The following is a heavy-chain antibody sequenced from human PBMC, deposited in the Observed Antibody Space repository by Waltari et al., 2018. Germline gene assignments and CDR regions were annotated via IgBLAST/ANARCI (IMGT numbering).Heavy chain of an antibody. V-gene: IGHV4-59*11. CDR3: ARLEVEEVSNWYFDL. D-gene: IGHD2-15*01. Sequence: QVQLQESGPGLVKPSETLSPTCSVSGGAISSPYRSWSRQPPGKGLEWIGHIDDSGRTNYNPSLKSRVTISADTSKNQVSLKLNSVTTADTAVYYCARLEVEEVSNWYFDLWGRGTLVTVSS. J-gene: IGHJ2*01. CDR2: IDDSGRT. CDR1: GGAISSPY.